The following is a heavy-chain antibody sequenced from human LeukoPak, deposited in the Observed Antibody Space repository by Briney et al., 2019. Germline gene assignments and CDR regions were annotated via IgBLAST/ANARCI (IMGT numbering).Heavy chain of an antibody. CDR3: ARDRLGDYFDY. Sequence: SQALSLTCTVSGGSISSGDYYWSWIRQPPGKGLEWIGYIYYSGSTYYNPSLKSRVTISVDTSKNQFSLKLSSVTAADTAVYYCARDRLGDYFDYWGQGTLVTVSS. CDR1: GGSISSGDYY. V-gene: IGHV4-30-4*01. J-gene: IGHJ4*02. CDR2: IYYSGST. D-gene: IGHD3-16*01.